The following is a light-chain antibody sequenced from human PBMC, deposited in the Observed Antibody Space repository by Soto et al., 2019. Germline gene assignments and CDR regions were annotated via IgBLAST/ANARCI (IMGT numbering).Light chain of an antibody. V-gene: IGKV3-11*01. CDR2: DAS. CDR1: QSVSSY. CDR3: QQRSSWPLLWT. J-gene: IGKJ4*01. Sequence: EIVLTQSPATLSLSPGERATLSCRASQSVSSYLAWYQQKPGQAPRLLIYDASNRATGIPARFSGSGSGTDFTLTISSLAPEDFAVYYCQQRSSWPLLWTFGGGTKVDIK.